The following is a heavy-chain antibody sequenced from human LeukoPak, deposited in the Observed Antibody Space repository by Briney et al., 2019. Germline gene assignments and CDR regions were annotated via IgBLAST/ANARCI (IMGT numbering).Heavy chain of an antibody. D-gene: IGHD5-18*01. Sequence: PGGSLRLSCAASGFTVSSNYMSWVRQAPGSGLEWVSVIYTVGNTYYAESVKGRFTISRDNSKNTLYLQLNSLRAEDTAVYYCAGGYSYGYFDHWGQGTLVTVSS. CDR3: AGGYSYGYFDH. V-gene: IGHV3-53*01. CDR1: GFTVSSNY. J-gene: IGHJ4*02. CDR2: IYTVGNT.